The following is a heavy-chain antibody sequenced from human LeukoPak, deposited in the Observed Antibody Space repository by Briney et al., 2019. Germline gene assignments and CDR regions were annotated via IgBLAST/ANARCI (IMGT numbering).Heavy chain of an antibody. V-gene: IGHV4-39*01. CDR2: IYYSGST. D-gene: IGHD5-18*01. CDR3: ARRDRPGGYSYGWDY. CDR1: GGSISSSSYY. J-gene: IGHJ4*02. Sequence: SETLSLTCTVSGGSISSSSYYWGWIRQPPGQGLEWIVSIYYSGSTYYNPSLKSPVTISVDTSKNQFSLKLSSVTAADTAVYYCARRDRPGGYSYGWDYWGQGTLVTVSS.